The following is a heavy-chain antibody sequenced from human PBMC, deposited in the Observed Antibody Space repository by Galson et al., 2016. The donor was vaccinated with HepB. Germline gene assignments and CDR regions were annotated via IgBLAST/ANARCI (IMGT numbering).Heavy chain of an antibody. D-gene: IGHD1-26*01. V-gene: IGHV3-74*01. J-gene: IGHJ4*02. Sequence: SLRLSCAASGIIFSNYWMHWVRQAPGEGLVWVSRINSDGSSTTYADSVKGRFTISRDSSKNTLFLQMNSLRAEDTAVYYCATPRDSSGSYFPPRDWGQGTLVTVSS. CDR3: ATPRDSSGSYFPPRD. CDR1: GIIFSNYW. CDR2: INSDGSST.